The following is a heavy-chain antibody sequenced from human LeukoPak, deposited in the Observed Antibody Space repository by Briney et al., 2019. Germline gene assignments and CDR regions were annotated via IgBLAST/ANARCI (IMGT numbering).Heavy chain of an antibody. Sequence: SETLSLTCTVSGGSISSSSYYWGWIRQPPGKGLEWIGSIYYSGSTYYNPSLKSRVTISVDTSKNQFSLKLSSVTAADTAVYYCARQVTTRWELLHFDYWGQGTLVTVSS. J-gene: IGHJ4*02. D-gene: IGHD1-26*01. CDR2: IYYSGST. CDR3: ARQVTTRWELLHFDY. CDR1: GGSISSSSYY. V-gene: IGHV4-39*01.